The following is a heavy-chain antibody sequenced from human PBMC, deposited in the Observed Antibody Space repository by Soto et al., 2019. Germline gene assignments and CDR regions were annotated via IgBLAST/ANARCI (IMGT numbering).Heavy chain of an antibody. Sequence: QVQLQESGPGLVKPSETLSLTCTVSGGSVSSGSYYWSWIRQPPGKGLEWIGYIYYSGSTNYNPSRQLRVPIAVDTSKDQFSLTLSSLPAAGTAVYYCAGAGLGDGSDYCGQGTLVTVSS. J-gene: IGHJ4*02. V-gene: IGHV4-61*01. D-gene: IGHD1-26*01. CDR2: IYYSGST. CDR3: AGAGLGDGSDY. CDR1: GGSVSSGSYY.